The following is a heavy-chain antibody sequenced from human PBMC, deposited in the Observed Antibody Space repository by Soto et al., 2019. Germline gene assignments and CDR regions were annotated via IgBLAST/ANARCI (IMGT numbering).Heavy chain of an antibody. CDR1: GFTFSNYG. D-gene: IGHD2-8*01. Sequence: QGQLVQSGAEVKKPGASVKLSCKASGFTFSNYGLNWVRQAPGQGLEWMGWVSANNGHTNYAQNLQGRVSMTTDTSTSTAYMELRGLTFDDTAVYYCAREIESVTAKHFFYYYAMDVWGQGTTVTVSS. V-gene: IGHV1-18*01. J-gene: IGHJ6*02. CDR3: AREIESVTAKHFFYYYAMDV. CDR2: VSANNGHT.